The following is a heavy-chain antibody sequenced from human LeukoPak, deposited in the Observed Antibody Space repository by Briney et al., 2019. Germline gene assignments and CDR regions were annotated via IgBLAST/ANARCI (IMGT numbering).Heavy chain of an antibody. J-gene: IGHJ4*02. CDR3: ARVVAVAPDY. CDR2: ISSSSSYI. CDR1: GFTFSSYS. D-gene: IGHD6-19*01. V-gene: IGHV3-21*01. Sequence: PGGSLRLSCAASGFTFSSYSMNWVRQAPGKGLEWVSTISSSSSYIYYADSVKGRFTISRDNAKNSLYLQMNSLRAEDTAVYYCARVVAVAPDYWGQGTLVTVSS.